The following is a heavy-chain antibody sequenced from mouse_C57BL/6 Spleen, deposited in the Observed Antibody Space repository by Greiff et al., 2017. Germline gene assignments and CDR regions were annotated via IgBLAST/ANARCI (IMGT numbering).Heavy chain of an antibody. Sequence: EVQLQQSGAELVRPGASVKLSCTASGFNIKDDYMHWVKQRPEQGLEWIGCIDPENGDTEYASKFQGKATITADTSSNTAYLQLSSLTSEDTAVYYCTTWGTTVVADAMDYWGQGTSVTVSS. CDR3: TTWGTTVVADAMDY. CDR2: IDPENGDT. V-gene: IGHV14-4*01. D-gene: IGHD1-1*01. J-gene: IGHJ4*01. CDR1: GFNIKDDY.